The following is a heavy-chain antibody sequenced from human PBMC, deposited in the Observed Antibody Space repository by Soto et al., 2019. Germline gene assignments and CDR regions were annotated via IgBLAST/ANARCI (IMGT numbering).Heavy chain of an antibody. D-gene: IGHD3-22*01. V-gene: IGHV3-23*01. J-gene: IGHJ4*02. CDR3: AKGRESSGFYRPFDY. Sequence: GGSLRLSCAASGFTFSSYAMSWVRQAPGKGLEWVSAISAGAVATNYADSVKGRFTISRDNSKNTLYLQMNSLRAEDTAVYYCAKGRESSGFYRPFDYWGQGALVTVSS. CDR1: GFTFSSYA. CDR2: ISAGAVAT.